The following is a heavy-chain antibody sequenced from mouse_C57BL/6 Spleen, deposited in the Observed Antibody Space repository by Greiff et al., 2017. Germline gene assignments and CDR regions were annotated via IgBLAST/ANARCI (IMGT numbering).Heavy chain of an antibody. CDR1: GFTFSDYY. J-gene: IGHJ2*01. Sequence: EVMLVESEGGLVQPGSSMKLSCTASGFTFSDYYMAWVRQVPEKGLEWVANINYDGSSTYYLDSLKSRFIISRDNAKNILYLQMSSLKSEDTATYYCAREGDYYGSSTGYCDYWGQGTTLTVSS. V-gene: IGHV5-16*01. CDR3: AREGDYYGSSTGYCDY. D-gene: IGHD1-1*01. CDR2: INYDGSST.